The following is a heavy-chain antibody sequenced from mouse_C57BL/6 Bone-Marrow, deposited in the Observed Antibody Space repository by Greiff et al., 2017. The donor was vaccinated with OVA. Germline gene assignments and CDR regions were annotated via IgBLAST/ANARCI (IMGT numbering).Heavy chain of an antibody. CDR1: GYTFTSYW. Sequence: VQLQQPGAELVRPGSSVKLSCKASGYTFTSYWMHWVKQRPIQGLEWIGNIDPSDSETHYNQKFKDKGTLTVDKSSSTAYMQLSSLTSEDSAVYYCARGGYGNSAWFAYWGQGTLVTVSA. CDR2: IDPSDSET. CDR3: ARGGYGNSAWFAY. V-gene: IGHV1-52*01. D-gene: IGHD2-1*01. J-gene: IGHJ3*01.